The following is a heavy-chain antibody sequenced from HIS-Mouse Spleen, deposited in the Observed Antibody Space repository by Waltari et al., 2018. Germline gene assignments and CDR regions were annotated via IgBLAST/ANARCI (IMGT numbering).Heavy chain of an antibody. V-gene: IGHV4-39*07. Sequence: QLQLQESGPELVKPSETLSLTCTVSVRSIGSSSYYWGWIRQPPGKGLEWMGSIYYSGCTYYNPSLKSRVTISVDTSKNQFSLKLSAVTAADTAVYYCAREIPYSSSWYDWYFDLWGRGTLVTVSS. J-gene: IGHJ2*01. CDR3: AREIPYSSSWYDWYFDL. CDR1: VRSIGSSSYY. D-gene: IGHD6-13*01. CDR2: IYYSGCT.